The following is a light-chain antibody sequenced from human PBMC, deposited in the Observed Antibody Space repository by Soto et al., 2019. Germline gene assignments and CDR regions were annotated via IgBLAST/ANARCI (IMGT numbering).Light chain of an antibody. CDR2: GSS. V-gene: IGKV3-20*01. CDR3: QQYSSLWT. Sequence: VLTQSPCTLSLSPGERATFSCRASENVSSSYLAWYQQKPGQAPRLLIYGSSTRATDIPDRFSGSGSGTDFTVTISRLEPEDFAVYYCQQYSSLWTFGQGTKVDIK. CDR1: ENVSSSY. J-gene: IGKJ1*01.